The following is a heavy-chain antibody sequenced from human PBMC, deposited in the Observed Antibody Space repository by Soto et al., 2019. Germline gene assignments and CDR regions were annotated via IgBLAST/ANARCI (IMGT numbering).Heavy chain of an antibody. Sequence: ASVKVSCKVSGYTLTELSMHWVRQAPGKGLEWMGGFDPEDGETIYAQKFQGRVTMTEDTSTDTAYMELSSLRSEDTAVYYCATCSGKFYYYYYGMDVWGQGTTVTVSS. CDR1: GYTLTELS. V-gene: IGHV1-24*01. CDR3: ATCSGKFYYYYYGMDV. CDR2: FDPEDGET. D-gene: IGHD2-15*01. J-gene: IGHJ6*02.